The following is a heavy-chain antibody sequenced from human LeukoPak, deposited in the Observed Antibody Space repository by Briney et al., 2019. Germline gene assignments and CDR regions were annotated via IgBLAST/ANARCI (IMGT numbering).Heavy chain of an antibody. D-gene: IGHD4-17*01. J-gene: IGHJ4*02. Sequence: ASVKVSCKASGYTLTGYYMHWVRQAPGQGLEWLGWINCNNGDTNYAERFQGRVTMTRDTSINTAYMELSRLRSDDTAVYYCARALDDYGDYFFDYWGQGTLVTVSS. CDR1: GYTLTGYY. CDR3: ARALDDYGDYFFDY. V-gene: IGHV1-2*02. CDR2: INCNNGDT.